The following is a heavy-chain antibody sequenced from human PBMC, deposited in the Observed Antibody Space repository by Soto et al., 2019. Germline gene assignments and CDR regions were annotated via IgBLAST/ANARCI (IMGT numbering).Heavy chain of an antibody. CDR3: ARRYGEALDY. D-gene: IGHD4-17*01. CDR1: GGSISSYY. CDR2: IYYSGST. J-gene: IGHJ4*02. Sequence: SETLSLTCTVSGGSISSYYWSWIRQPPGKGLEWIGYIYYSGSTNYNPSLKSRVTISVDTSKNQFSLKLSSVTAADTAVYYCARRYGEALDYWGQGTLVTVS. V-gene: IGHV4-59*01.